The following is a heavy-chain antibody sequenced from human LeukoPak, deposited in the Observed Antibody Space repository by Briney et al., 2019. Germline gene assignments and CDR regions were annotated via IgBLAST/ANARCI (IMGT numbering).Heavy chain of an antibody. CDR2: IWNDGSNK. Sequence: GGSLRLSCAASGFTFSTYGMHWHRQAPGKGLEWVAVIWNDGSNKYYADSVKGRFAISRDNSEDTLYLQMNSLRVDVTAVYYCASAVGPFDYWGQGPLVPASS. CDR3: ASAVGPFDY. CDR1: GFTFSTYG. V-gene: IGHV3-33*01. J-gene: IGHJ4*02. D-gene: IGHD3/OR15-3a*01.